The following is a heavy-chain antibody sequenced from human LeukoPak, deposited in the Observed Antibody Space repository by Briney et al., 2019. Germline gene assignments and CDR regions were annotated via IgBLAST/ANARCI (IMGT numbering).Heavy chain of an antibody. CDR3: ARVRVVWWYGMDV. CDR2: ISSGSSYI. Sequence: GGSLRLSCAASGFTFSSYSMNWVRQAPGKGLEWVSSISSGSSYIYYADSVKGRFTISRDNAKNSLYLQMNSLRAEDTAVYYCARVRVVWWYGMDVWGKGTTVTVSS. CDR1: GFTFSSYS. J-gene: IGHJ6*04. D-gene: IGHD2-8*02. V-gene: IGHV3-21*01.